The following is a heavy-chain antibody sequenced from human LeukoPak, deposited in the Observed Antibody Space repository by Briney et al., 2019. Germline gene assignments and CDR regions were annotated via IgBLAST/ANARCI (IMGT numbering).Heavy chain of an antibody. CDR1: GGSISSSSYC. V-gene: IGHV4-39*01. Sequence: SETLSLTCTVSGGSISSSSYCWGWIRQPPGKGLEWIGSIYYSGSTYYNPSLKSRVTISVDTSKNQFSLKLSSVTAADTAVYYCASQPLVGANHYGMDVWGQGTTVTVSS. CDR2: IYYSGST. J-gene: IGHJ6*02. D-gene: IGHD3-16*01. CDR3: ASQPLVGANHYGMDV.